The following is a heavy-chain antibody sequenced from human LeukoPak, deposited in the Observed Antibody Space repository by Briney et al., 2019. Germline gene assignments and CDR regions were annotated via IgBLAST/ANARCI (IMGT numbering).Heavy chain of an antibody. Sequence: GASVKVSCKASGGTFSSYAISWVRQAPGQGLEWMGGIIPIFGTANYAQKFQGRVTITADESTSTAYMELSSLRSEDTAVYYCARGGITIFGVVIKSCNWFDPWGQETLVTVSS. CDR2: IIPIFGTA. CDR3: ARGGITIFGVVIKSCNWFDP. CDR1: GGTFSSYA. D-gene: IGHD3-3*01. V-gene: IGHV1-69*13. J-gene: IGHJ5*02.